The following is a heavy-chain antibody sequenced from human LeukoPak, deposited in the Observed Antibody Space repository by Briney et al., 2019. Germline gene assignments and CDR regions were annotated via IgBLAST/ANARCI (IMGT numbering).Heavy chain of an antibody. V-gene: IGHV1-69*05. Sequence: GASVKVSCKASGGTFSSYAISWVRQAPGQGLEWMGGIIPIFGTANYAQKFQGRVTITTDESTSTAYMELSSLRSEDTAVYYCAREVGELPSYYYYMDVWGKGTTVTVSS. CDR1: GGTFSSYA. J-gene: IGHJ6*03. CDR3: AREVGELPSYYYYMDV. CDR2: IIPIFGTA. D-gene: IGHD1-26*01.